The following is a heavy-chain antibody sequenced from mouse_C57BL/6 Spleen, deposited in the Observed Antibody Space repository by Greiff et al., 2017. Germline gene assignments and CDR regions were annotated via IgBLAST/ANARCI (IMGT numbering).Heavy chain of an antibody. CDR1: GYTFTSYW. CDR2: IHPNSGST. V-gene: IGHV1-64*01. Sequence: QVQLQQSGAELVKPGASVKLSCKASGYTFTSYWMHWVKQRPGQGLEWIGMIHPNSGSTNYNEKFKSKATLTVDKSSSTAYMQRSSLTSEDSAVYYCARQGGSYDPWFAYWGQGTLVTVSA. J-gene: IGHJ3*01. CDR3: ARQGGSYDPWFAY. D-gene: IGHD1-1*02.